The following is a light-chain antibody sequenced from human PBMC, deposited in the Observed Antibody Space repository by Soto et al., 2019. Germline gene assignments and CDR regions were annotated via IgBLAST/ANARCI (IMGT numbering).Light chain of an antibody. CDR1: SSDVGAYSS. CDR3: TAYASINPDV. CDR2: DVS. V-gene: IGLV2-14*01. J-gene: IGLJ1*01. Sequence: QSALTQPASVSGSPGQTIAFSCTGTSSDVGAYSSVSWYQQYPGKAPKLMIHDVSNRPSGVSDRFSGSKSGNSASLTISGLQAEDEADYECTAYASINPDVFVRGTMGTVL.